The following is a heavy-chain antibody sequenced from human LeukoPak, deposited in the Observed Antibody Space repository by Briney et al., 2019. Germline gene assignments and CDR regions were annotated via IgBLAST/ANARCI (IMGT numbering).Heavy chain of an antibody. Sequence: QAGGSLRLSCAASGFTFSSYEMNWVRQAPGKGLEWVSYISSSGSTIYYADSVKGRFTISRDNAKNSLYLQMNSLRAEDTAVYYCARDGNGGKKDIPGYWGQGTLVTVSS. D-gene: IGHD4-23*01. J-gene: IGHJ4*02. CDR3: ARDGNGGKKDIPGY. V-gene: IGHV3-48*03. CDR1: GFTFSSYE. CDR2: ISSSGSTI.